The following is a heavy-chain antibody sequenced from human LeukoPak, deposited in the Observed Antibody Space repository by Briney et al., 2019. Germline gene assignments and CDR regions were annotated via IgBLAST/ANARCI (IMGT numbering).Heavy chain of an antibody. CDR2: INHSGST. J-gene: IGHJ5*02. CDR1: GGSFSGYY. CDR3: ARVFRVVAATPRGRFDP. Sequence: SETLSLTCAVYGGSFSGYYWSWIRQPPGKGLEWIGEINHSGSTNYNPSLKSRVTISVDTSKNQFSLKLSSVTAADTAVYYCARVFRVVAATPRGRFDPWGQGTLVTVSS. D-gene: IGHD2-15*01. V-gene: IGHV4-34*01.